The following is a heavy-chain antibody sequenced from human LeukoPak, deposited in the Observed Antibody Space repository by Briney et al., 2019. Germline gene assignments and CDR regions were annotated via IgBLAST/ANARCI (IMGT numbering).Heavy chain of an antibody. V-gene: IGHV5-51*01. CDR3: VRRVTYEYDY. D-gene: IGHD5-12*01. Sequence: GESLKISCKGSGYSFTSYWIGWVRQIPGKGLEWMGIIYPGDSETRYSPSFQGQVTISADKSISTAYPQWSSLKASDTAMYYCVRRVTYEYDYWGQGTLVTVSS. J-gene: IGHJ4*02. CDR2: IYPGDSET. CDR1: GYSFTSYW.